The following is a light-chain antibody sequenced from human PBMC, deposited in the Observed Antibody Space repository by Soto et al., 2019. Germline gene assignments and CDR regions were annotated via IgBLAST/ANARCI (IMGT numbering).Light chain of an antibody. V-gene: IGKV3-11*01. CDR2: DAS. Sequence: EIVLTQSPATLSLSPGERATLSCRASQSVSSYLAWYQQKPGQAPRLLIYDASNRATGIPARFSGSGSGTEFTLTISSLQSEDFAVYYCQQRSNWPKTFGQGTKVDIK. J-gene: IGKJ1*01. CDR1: QSVSSY. CDR3: QQRSNWPKT.